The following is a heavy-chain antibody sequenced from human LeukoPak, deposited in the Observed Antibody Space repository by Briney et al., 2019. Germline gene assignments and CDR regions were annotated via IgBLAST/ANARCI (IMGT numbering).Heavy chain of an antibody. V-gene: IGHV5-51*01. D-gene: IGHD3-3*02. Sequence: GESLKISCKGSGTSFTNYWIAWVRQLPGKGQVCMGIIYDGDTRYSPSFQGQVTISADKSISTAYLQWSSLKASDTAIYYCARLGLSHSAGIDYWGQGTLVTVSS. CDR2: IYDGDT. J-gene: IGHJ4*02. CDR1: GTSFTNYW. CDR3: ARLGLSHSAGIDY.